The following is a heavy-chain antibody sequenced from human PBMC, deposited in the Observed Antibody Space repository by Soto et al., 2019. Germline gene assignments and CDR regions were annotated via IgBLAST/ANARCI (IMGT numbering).Heavy chain of an antibody. CDR3: ARDQTYNKWSKWFDP. Sequence: SQTLSLTCAISGDSVSSDSVAWNWIRQSPSRGLEWLGRTYYRSKWYNDYAVSVKSRITINSDTSKNQFSLHLNSVTPEDTAVYYCARDQTYNKWSKWFDPWGQGTLVTVSS. V-gene: IGHV6-1*01. J-gene: IGHJ5*02. D-gene: IGHD1-20*01. CDR1: GDSVSSDSVA. CDR2: TYYRSKWYN.